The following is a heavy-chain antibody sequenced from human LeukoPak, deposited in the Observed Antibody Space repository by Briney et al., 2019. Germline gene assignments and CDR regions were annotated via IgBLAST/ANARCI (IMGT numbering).Heavy chain of an antibody. Sequence: PSETLPLTCAVYGGSFSDYYWSWIRQPPGKGLEWIGEINHSESTNYNPSLKSRVTVSVDTSKNQFSLKLSSVTAADTAVYYCATRPDIAATGPGWFDPWGQGTLVTVSS. CDR3: ATRPDIAATGPGWFDP. CDR2: INHSEST. CDR1: GGSFSDYY. D-gene: IGHD6-13*01. J-gene: IGHJ5*02. V-gene: IGHV4-34*01.